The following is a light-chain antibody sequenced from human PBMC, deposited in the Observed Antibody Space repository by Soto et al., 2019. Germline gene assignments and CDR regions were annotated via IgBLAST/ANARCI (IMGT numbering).Light chain of an antibody. CDR3: AAWDDSLSGGV. Sequence: QSVLTQPPSASGTPGQTVTISCSGSSFNIGFNYVYWYQQLPGMAPKLLIHSNDERPSGVPDRFSGSKSGTSASLAISGLRSDEEAEYYCAAWDDSLSGGVFGTGTKLTVL. J-gene: IGLJ1*01. CDR1: SFNIGFNY. CDR2: SND. V-gene: IGLV1-47*02.